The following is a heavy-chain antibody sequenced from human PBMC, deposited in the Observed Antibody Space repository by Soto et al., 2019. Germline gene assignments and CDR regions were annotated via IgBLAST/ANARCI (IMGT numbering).Heavy chain of an antibody. Sequence: PGGSLRLSCAASGFTVSSKYMSWVRQAPGKGLEWVSGISGSGGITYYADSVKGRFTISRDNSKNTLFLQMNSLRAEDTAIYYCAKDTITFGGVIATNLYYWGQGTLVTVSS. J-gene: IGHJ4*02. V-gene: IGHV3-23*01. D-gene: IGHD3-16*02. CDR2: ISGSGGIT. CDR1: GFTVSSKY. CDR3: AKDTITFGGVIATNLYY.